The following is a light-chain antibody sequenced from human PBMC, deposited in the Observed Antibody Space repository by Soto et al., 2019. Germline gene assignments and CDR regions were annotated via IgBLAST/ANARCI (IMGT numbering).Light chain of an antibody. CDR3: QQYDQWPRT. CDR1: QSVGTK. J-gene: IGKJ1*01. Sequence: EIVMTQSPATLSVSPGERVTLSCRASQSVGTKLAWYQQKPGQAPRLLMYDASTRATGIPARYSGTGSGTEFIFTISSLQSEDFAIYSCQQYDQWPRTFGQGTKVDIK. V-gene: IGKV3-15*01. CDR2: DAS.